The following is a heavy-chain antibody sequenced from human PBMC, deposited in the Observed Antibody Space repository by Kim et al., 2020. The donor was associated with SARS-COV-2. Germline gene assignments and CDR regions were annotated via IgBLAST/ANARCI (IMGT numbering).Heavy chain of an antibody. CDR3: AKDGLDSSGYYYVLGGMDV. J-gene: IGHJ6*02. CDR2: ISWDGGST. D-gene: IGHD3-22*01. Sequence: GGSLRLSCAASGFTFDDYTMHWVRQAPGKGLEWVSLISWDGGSTYYADSVKGRFTISRDNSKNSLYLQMNSLRTEDTALYYCAKDGLDSSGYYYVLGGMDVWGQGTTVTVSS. CDR1: GFTFDDYT. V-gene: IGHV3-43*01.